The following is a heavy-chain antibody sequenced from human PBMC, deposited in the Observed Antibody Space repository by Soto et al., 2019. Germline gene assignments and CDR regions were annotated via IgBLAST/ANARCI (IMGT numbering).Heavy chain of an antibody. D-gene: IGHD2-15*01. CDR3: ARGYCSGGSCYRPFDY. V-gene: IGHV1-69*13. CDR2: IIPIFGKA. Sequence: GASVKVSCKASGYTFTAYYLHWVRQAPGQGLEWMGGIIPIFGKANYAQKFQGRVTITADESTSTAYMELSSLRSEDTAVYYCARGYCSGGSCYRPFDYWGQGTLVTVSS. CDR1: GYTFTAYY. J-gene: IGHJ4*02.